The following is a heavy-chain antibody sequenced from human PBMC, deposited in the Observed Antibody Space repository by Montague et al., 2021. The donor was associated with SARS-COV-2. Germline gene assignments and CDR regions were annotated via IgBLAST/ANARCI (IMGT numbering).Heavy chain of an antibody. D-gene: IGHD3-10*01. CDR1: GGSFGDYN. Sequence: SETLSLTCAVFGGSFGDYNWNWIRQTPGKGLEWIGEINHSGDTDYHPSLKSRVTISVDSSKNQFSLKLTSVTAADTAVYYCASIPEGSYYYYGMDVWGQGTTVTVSS. CDR3: ASIPEGSYYYYGMDV. V-gene: IGHV4-34*01. J-gene: IGHJ6*02. CDR2: INHSGDT.